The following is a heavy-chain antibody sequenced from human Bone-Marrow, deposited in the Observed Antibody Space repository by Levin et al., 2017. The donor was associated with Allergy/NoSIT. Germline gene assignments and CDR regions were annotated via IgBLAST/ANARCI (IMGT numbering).Heavy chain of an antibody. Sequence: GGSLRLSCAASGFTFSSYDMHWVRQATGKGLEWVSAIGTAGDTYYPGSVKGRFTISRENAKNSLYLQMNSLRAGDTAVYYCARSYTAAPTAAIPHYYYYYGMDVWGQGTTVTVSS. CDR2: IGTAGDT. J-gene: IGHJ6*02. CDR1: GFTFSSYD. V-gene: IGHV3-13*01. D-gene: IGHD2-2*02. CDR3: ARSYTAAPTAAIPHYYYYYGMDV.